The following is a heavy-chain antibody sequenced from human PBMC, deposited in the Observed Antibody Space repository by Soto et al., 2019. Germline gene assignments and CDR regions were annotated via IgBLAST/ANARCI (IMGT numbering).Heavy chain of an antibody. CDR3: ARVGTYYYGSGSYFHAFDI. CDR2: IYYSGST. Sequence: SETLSLTCTVSGGSISSGGYYWSWIRQHPGKGLEWIGYIYYSGSTYYNPSLKSRVTISVDTSKNQFSLKLSSVTAADTAVYYCARVGTYYYGSGSYFHAFDIWGQGTMVTVSS. D-gene: IGHD3-10*01. CDR1: GGSISSGGYY. V-gene: IGHV4-31*03. J-gene: IGHJ3*02.